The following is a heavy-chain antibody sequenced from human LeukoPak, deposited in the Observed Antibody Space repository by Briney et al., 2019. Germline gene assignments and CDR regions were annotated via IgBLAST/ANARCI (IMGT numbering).Heavy chain of an antibody. Sequence: GASVKVSCKASGYTFTSYDINWVRQATGQGLEWMGWINPNSGDTNYAQKFQGRVTMTRDTSISIAYMELSRLRSDDTAVYYCARERGGSNWNRPLDYWGQGTLVTVSS. D-gene: IGHD1-20*01. J-gene: IGHJ4*02. CDR3: ARERGGSNWNRPLDY. V-gene: IGHV1-2*02. CDR1: GYTFTSYD. CDR2: INPNSGDT.